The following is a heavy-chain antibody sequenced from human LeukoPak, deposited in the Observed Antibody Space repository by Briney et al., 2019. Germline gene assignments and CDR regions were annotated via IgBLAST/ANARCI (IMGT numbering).Heavy chain of an antibody. J-gene: IGHJ4*02. CDR1: GASISTSGYY. D-gene: IGHD1-1*01. CDR3: ARGKLERGWSYYFDS. CDR2: IYYSGIH. Sequence: PSETLSLTCTVSGASISTSGYYWGWVRQSPGKGLQWIGSIYYSGIHSYNPSLKSRVTISGDTSKTQFSLTLSSVTAADTATYYCARGKLERGWSYYFDSWGQGTLVIVSS. V-gene: IGHV4-39*01.